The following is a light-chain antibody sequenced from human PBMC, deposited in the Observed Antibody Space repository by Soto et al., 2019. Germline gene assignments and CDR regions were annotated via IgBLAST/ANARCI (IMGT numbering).Light chain of an antibody. CDR2: AAS. CDR3: QQYYSTPLT. J-gene: IGKJ4*01. Sequence: EIVLTQSPGTLSLSPGERATLSCRASQSVTSSYLTWYQQKPGQAPRFLIYAASNRATGIPDRFSGSGSGTDFTLTISSLQAEDVAVYYCQQYYSTPLTFGGGTKVDIK. CDR1: QSVTSSY. V-gene: IGKV3-20*01.